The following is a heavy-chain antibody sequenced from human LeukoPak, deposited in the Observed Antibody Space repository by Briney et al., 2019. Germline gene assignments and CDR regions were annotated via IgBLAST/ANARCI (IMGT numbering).Heavy chain of an antibody. CDR2: INHSGST. D-gene: IGHD6-13*01. CDR3: ASDLAAAQGGWFDP. V-gene: IGHV4-34*01. Sequence: SETLSLTCAVYGGSFSGYYWSWIRQPPGKGLEWIGEINHSGSTNYNPSLKSRVTISVDTSKNQFSLKLSSVTAADTAVYYCASDLAAAQGGWFDPWGQGTLVTVSS. CDR1: GGSFSGYY. J-gene: IGHJ5*02.